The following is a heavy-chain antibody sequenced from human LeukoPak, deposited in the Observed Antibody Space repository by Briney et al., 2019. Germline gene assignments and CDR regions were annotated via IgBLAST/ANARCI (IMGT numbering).Heavy chain of an antibody. CDR2: VYTSGST. V-gene: IGHV4-4*07. D-gene: IGHD1-7*01. CDR1: GGSISGYY. J-gene: IGHJ3*02. CDR3: ARLITGTTTAFDI. Sequence: SETLSLTXSVSGGSISGYYWTWIRQPAGKGLEWIGRVYTSGSTHYNPSLKTRLTMSVDTSKNQFSLKLSSVTAADTAVYYCARLITGTTTAFDIWGQGIMVTVSS.